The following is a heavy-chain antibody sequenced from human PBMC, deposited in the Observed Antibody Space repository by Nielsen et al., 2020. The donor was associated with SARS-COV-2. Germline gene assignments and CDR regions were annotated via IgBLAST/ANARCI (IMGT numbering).Heavy chain of an antibody. D-gene: IGHD3-16*01. CDR1: GFTFDDYA. V-gene: IGHV3-9*01. J-gene: IGHJ4*02. Sequence: SLKISCAASGFTFDDYAMHWVRQAPGKGLEWASGISWNSGSIGYADSVKGRFTISRDNAKNSLYLQMNSLRAEDTALYYCAKLPAYTAGGDYWGQGTLVTVSS. CDR2: ISWNSGSI. CDR3: AKLPAYTAGGDY.